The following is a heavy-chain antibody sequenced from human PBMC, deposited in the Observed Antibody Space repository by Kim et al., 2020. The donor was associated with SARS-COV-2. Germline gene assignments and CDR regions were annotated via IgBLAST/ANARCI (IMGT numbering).Heavy chain of an antibody. V-gene: IGHV4-59*01. CDR2: IYYSGSN. D-gene: IGHD5-12*01. Sequence: SETLSFTCTVSCGSISSYYWNWIRQPPGKGLEWIGDIYYSGSNNYNPSLKSRVTISVDTSKNQFYLKLSSVTAADTAVCYCARARVVEMATPHYFDYWGQGTLVTVSS. J-gene: IGHJ4*02. CDR1: CGSISSYY. CDR3: ARARVVEMATPHYFDY.